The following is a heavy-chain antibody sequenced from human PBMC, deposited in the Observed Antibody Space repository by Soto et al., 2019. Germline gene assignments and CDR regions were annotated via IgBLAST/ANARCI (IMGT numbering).Heavy chain of an antibody. CDR2: IKHDGSEV. Sequence: EVQLVESGGGLVQPGGSLRLTCTASGFTFSSSWMAWVRQAPGKGLEWVGNIKHDGSEVYYLDSVRGRFTISRDSAWKSLYLPVNSLGAEDTAVYYCAGIQNNWFDPWGQGTLVAVSS. CDR3: AGIQNNWFDP. CDR1: GFTFSSSW. J-gene: IGHJ5*02. V-gene: IGHV3-7*01.